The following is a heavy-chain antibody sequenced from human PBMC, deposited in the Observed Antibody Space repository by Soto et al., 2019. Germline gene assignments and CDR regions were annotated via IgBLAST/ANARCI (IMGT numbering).Heavy chain of an antibody. D-gene: IGHD6-19*01. Sequence: SETLSLTCTVSGGSISSGSYYWGWIRQPPGKGLEWIGSIYYSGSTYYNPSLKSRVTISVDTSKNQFSLKLSSVTAADTAVYYCAGRPGSGWLDGINTFDYWGQGTLVTVSS. V-gene: IGHV4-39*01. J-gene: IGHJ4*02. CDR3: AGRPGSGWLDGINTFDY. CDR2: IYYSGST. CDR1: GGSISSGSYY.